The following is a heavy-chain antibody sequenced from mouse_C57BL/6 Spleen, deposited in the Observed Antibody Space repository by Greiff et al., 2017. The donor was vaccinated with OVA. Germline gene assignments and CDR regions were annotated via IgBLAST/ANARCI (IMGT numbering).Heavy chain of an antibody. V-gene: IGHV3-6*01. CDR2: ISYDGSN. CDR3: ASGDWFAY. J-gene: IGHJ3*01. Sequence: EVKVEESGPGLVKPSQSLSLTCSVTGYSITSGYYWNWIRQFPGNKLEWMGYISYDGSNNYNPSLKNRISITRDTSKNQFFLKLNSVTTEDTATYCWASGDWFAYWGQGTLVTVSA. CDR1: GYSITSGYY.